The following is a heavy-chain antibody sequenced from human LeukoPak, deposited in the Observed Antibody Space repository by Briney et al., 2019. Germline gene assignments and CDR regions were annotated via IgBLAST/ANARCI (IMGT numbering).Heavy chain of an antibody. CDR1: GFTFSDYY. CDR3: ARPPYSSSWDPGWFDP. CDR2: ISSSSYYT. D-gene: IGHD6-13*01. Sequence: GGSLRLSCVASGFTFSDYYMSGLGQAPGKGLNWASYISSSSYYTNYADSVRGRFTISRDNAKNSMYLQMNSLRAEDTAVYYCARPPYSSSWDPGWFDPWGQGTLITVSS. J-gene: IGHJ5*02. V-gene: IGHV3-11*06.